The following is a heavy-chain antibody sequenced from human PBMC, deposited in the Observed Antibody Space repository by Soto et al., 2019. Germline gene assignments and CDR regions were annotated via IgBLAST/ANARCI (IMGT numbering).Heavy chain of an antibody. CDR2: ISAYNGNT. V-gene: IGHV1-18*04. Sequence: SVKLSCKALAYAFTGYVISWGRQAPGQGLEWMGWISAYNGNTNYAQKLQGRVTMTKDTSTSTAYMELRSLRSDDKAVYYCARDSGPDLADLRFLEWTDFDYWGQGTLVTVSS. D-gene: IGHD3-3*01. CDR1: AYAFTGYV. CDR3: ARDSGPDLADLRFLEWTDFDY. J-gene: IGHJ4*02.